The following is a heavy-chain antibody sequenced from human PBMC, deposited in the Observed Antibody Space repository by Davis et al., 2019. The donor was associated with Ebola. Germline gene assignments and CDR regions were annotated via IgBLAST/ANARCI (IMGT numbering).Heavy chain of an antibody. J-gene: IGHJ4*02. CDR1: GFTFSSYG. D-gene: IGHD6-19*01. Sequence: GESLKISCAASGFTFSSYGMHWVRQDPGKGLEWVAVISYDGSNKYYADSVKGRFTISRDNSKNTLYLQMNSLRAEDTAVYYCAKDGVAVAGDYWGQGTLVTVSS. CDR3: AKDGVAVAGDY. CDR2: ISYDGSNK. V-gene: IGHV3-30*18.